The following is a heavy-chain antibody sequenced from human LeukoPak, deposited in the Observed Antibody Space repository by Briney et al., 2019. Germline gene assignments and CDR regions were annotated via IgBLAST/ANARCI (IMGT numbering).Heavy chain of an antibody. V-gene: IGHV1-2*02. D-gene: IGHD4-23*01. Sequence: APVKVSCKASGYTFTAYYIHWVRQAPGQGLEWMGWINPSSGGTNYAQKFQGSVTMTKDTSISTAYMELSSLRSDDTAVYYCARGDDFGANKYFNAEFFHYWGQGTLVTVSS. CDR2: INPSSGGT. CDR3: ARGDDFGANKYFNAEFFHY. CDR1: GYTFTAYY. J-gene: IGHJ1*01.